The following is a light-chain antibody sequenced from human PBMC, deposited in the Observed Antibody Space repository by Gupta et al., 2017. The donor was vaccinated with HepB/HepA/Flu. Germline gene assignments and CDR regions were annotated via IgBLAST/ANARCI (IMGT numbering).Light chain of an antibody. CDR3: TSYTSSSTLWV. J-gene: IGLJ3*02. CDR2: DVS. Sequence: QSALTQPASVSGSPGPSITTSCTGTSSDVGGYNYVSWYQQHPGKAPKLMIYDVSNRPSGVSNRFSGSKSGNTASLTIPGLQAEDEADYYCTSYTSSSTLWVFGGGTKLTVL. CDR1: SSDVGGYNY. V-gene: IGLV2-14*03.